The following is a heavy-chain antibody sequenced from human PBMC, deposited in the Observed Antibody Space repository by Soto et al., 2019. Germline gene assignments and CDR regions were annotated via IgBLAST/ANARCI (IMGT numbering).Heavy chain of an antibody. V-gene: IGHV3-49*03. CDR3: TRAGRVVVVTTFDY. CDR1: GFTFGDYA. J-gene: IGHJ4*02. D-gene: IGHD3-22*01. CDR2: IRSKAYGGTT. Sequence: GGSLRLSCTASGFTFGDYAMSWFRQAPGKGLEWVGFIRSKAYGGTTEYAASVKGRFTISRDDSKGIAYLQMNSLKTEDTAVYYCTRAGRVVVVTTFDYWGQGTLVTVSS.